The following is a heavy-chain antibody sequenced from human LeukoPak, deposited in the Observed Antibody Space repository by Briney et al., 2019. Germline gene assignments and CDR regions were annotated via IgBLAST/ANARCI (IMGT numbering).Heavy chain of an antibody. CDR1: GFTFSSYS. D-gene: IGHD3-10*01. V-gene: IGHV3-23*01. CDR2: ISGSGGTT. CDR3: AKDSSPWGVKGSFQH. J-gene: IGHJ1*01. Sequence: GGSLRLSCAASGFTFSSYSMNWVRQAPGKGLEWVSGISGSGGTTYYADSVKGRFTISRDNSKNTVYLQMNSLRAEDTAVYYCAKDSSPWGVKGSFQHWGQGTLVTVSP.